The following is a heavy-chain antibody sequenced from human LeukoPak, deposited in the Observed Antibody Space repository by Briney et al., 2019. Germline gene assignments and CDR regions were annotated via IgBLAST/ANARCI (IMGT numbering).Heavy chain of an antibody. V-gene: IGHV3-21*01. CDR2: ISSGSSYI. CDR3: AREILAPGKTHDY. Sequence: GGSLRLSCAASGFKFSSYSMKWVRQAPGKGLEWVSFISSGSSYIYYADSLKGRFTISRDNAKNTLFLQINSLRAEDTAVYYCAREILAPGKTHDYWGQGTLVTVSS. CDR1: GFKFSSYS. J-gene: IGHJ4*02.